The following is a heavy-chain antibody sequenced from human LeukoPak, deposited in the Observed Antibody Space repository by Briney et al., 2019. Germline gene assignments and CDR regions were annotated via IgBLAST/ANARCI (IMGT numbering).Heavy chain of an antibody. CDR2: ISGSGGST. CDR1: GFTFSSYA. V-gene: IGHV3-23*01. J-gene: IGHJ4*02. CDR3: AKGYGSGSYSIATYYFDY. D-gene: IGHD3-10*01. Sequence: PGGSLRLSCAASGFTFSSYAMSWVRQAPGKGLEGVSAISGSGGSTYSADSVKGRFTISRDNSKNTLYLQMNSLRAEDTAVYYCAKGYGSGSYSIATYYFDYWGQGTLVTVSS.